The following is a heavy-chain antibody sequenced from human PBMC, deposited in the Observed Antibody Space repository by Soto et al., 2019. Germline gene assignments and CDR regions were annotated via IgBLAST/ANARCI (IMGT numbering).Heavy chain of an antibody. Sequence: GGSLRLSCAASGFTFSSYSMNWVRQAPGKGLEWVSSISSSSSYIYYADSVKGRFTISRDNAKNSLYLQMNSLRAEDTAVYCCARTHTYYYDSSGYYPAEYFQHWGQGTLVTVSS. CDR3: ARTHTYYYDSSGYYPAEYFQH. D-gene: IGHD3-22*01. CDR1: GFTFSSYS. V-gene: IGHV3-21*01. J-gene: IGHJ1*01. CDR2: ISSSSSYI.